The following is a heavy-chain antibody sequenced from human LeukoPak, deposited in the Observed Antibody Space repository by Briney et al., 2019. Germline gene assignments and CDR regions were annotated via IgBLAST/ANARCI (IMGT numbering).Heavy chain of an antibody. CDR1: GFTFNRDA. J-gene: IGHJ4*02. V-gene: IGHV3-23*01. CDR2: IGGSGDKT. D-gene: IGHD6-19*01. Sequence: GGSLRLSCAASGFTFNRDAISWVRQAPGKGLEWVSTIGGSGDKTFYADSVKGRFTISRDNSKNMLHSQMSSLTGEDTALYYCVRRGDASSGWGDHDYWGRGALVTVSS. CDR3: VRRGDASSGWGDHDY.